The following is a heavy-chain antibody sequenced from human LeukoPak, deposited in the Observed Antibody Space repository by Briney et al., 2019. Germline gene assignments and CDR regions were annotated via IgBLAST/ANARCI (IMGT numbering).Heavy chain of an antibody. V-gene: IGHV3-48*04. Sequence: GGSLRLSCAASGFTFSRYSMNWVRQAPGKGLEWLSYITDSSSTVQYAGSVKGRFTISRDNANNLLYLQMNSLRGEDTAVYYCTRDRSRAEDDWGQGTLVTVSS. D-gene: IGHD1-14*01. CDR1: GFTFSRYS. J-gene: IGHJ4*02. CDR2: ITDSSSTV. CDR3: TRDRSRAEDD.